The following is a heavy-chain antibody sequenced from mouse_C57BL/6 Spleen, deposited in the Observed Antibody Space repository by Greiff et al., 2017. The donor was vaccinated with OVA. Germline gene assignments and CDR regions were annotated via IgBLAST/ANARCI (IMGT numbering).Heavy chain of an antibody. CDR3: ARGAPD. J-gene: IGHJ3*01. V-gene: IGHV1-26*01. Sequence: EVQLQQSGPELVKPGASVKISCKASGYTFTDYYMNWVKQSHGKSLEWIGDINPNNGGTSYNQKFKGKATLTVDKSSSTPYMELRSLTYEDSAVYYCARGAPDWGQGTLVTVSA. CDR1: GYTFTDYY. CDR2: INPNNGGT.